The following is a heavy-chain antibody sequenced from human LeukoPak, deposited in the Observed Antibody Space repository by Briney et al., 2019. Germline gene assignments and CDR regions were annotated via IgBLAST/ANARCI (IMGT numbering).Heavy chain of an antibody. Sequence: ASVKVSCTASGGTFSSYAISWVRQAPGQGLEWMGGIIPIFGTANYAQKFQGRVTITADESTSTAYMELSSLRSEDTAVYYCASPTRTNLRIVVVPARVRYYYYGMDVWGQGTTVTVSS. CDR3: ASPTRTNLRIVVVPARVRYYYYGMDV. J-gene: IGHJ6*02. CDR1: GGTFSSYA. CDR2: IIPIFGTA. V-gene: IGHV1-69*13. D-gene: IGHD2-2*01.